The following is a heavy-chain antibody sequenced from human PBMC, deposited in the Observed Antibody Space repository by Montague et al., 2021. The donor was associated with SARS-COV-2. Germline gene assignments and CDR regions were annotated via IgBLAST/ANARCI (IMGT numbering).Heavy chain of an antibody. D-gene: IGHD3-3*01. J-gene: IGHJ5*02. CDR3: ARGTTVSSSGYYTGWFDP. V-gene: IGHV4-61*02. CDR2: IYTSGST. CDR1: GGSIRSGIYY. Sequence: TLSLTCTVSGGSIRSGIYYWSWIRQPAGKGLEWIGRIYTSGSTNYNPSLNSRVTISVDTSKNQFSLKLSSVTAADTAVNYCARGTTVSSSGYYTGWFDPWGQGTLVTVSS.